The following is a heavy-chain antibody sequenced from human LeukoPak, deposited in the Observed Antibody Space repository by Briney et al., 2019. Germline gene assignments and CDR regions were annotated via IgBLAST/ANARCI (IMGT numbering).Heavy chain of an antibody. V-gene: IGHV3-43*02. CDR2: ISGDGGRT. CDR1: GFTFDDYD. CDR3: AKFGGNGWSRGPFFDY. Sequence: GGSLRLSCAASGFTFDDYDMHWVRQAPGKGLEWVSLISGDGGRTYYAHSVKGRFTISRDSSENTLYLQMSSLRTEDTALYYCAKFGGNGWSRGPFFDYWGQGTLVTVSS. J-gene: IGHJ4*02. D-gene: IGHD6-19*01.